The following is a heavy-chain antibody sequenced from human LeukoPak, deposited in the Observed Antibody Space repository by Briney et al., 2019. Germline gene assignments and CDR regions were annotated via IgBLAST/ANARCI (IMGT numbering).Heavy chain of an antibody. V-gene: IGHV4-34*01. J-gene: IGHJ4*02. CDR3: ARHPKHYYYDSGGPFGY. Sequence: KPSETLSLTCAVYGGSFSGYYWSWIRQPPGKGLEWIGEINHSGSTNYNPSLKSRVTISVDTSKNQFSLKLSSVTAADTAVYYCARHPKHYYYDSGGPFGYWGQGTLVTVSS. CDR2: INHSGST. CDR1: GGSFSGYY. D-gene: IGHD3-22*01.